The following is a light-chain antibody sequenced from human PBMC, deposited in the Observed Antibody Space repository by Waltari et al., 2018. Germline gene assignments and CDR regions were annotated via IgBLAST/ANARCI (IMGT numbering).Light chain of an antibody. Sequence: QSALTQPASVPGSPGQSITISCTGTDSDVGAYNFVSWYRQHPGKAPHLIIYEVSERPPGISDRFAGSKSDNTASLTISGLQADDEAVYYGSSYTTSNAPGVFGTGTK. CDR2: EVS. J-gene: IGLJ1*01. CDR3: SSYTTSNAPGV. CDR1: DSDVGAYNF. V-gene: IGLV2-14*01.